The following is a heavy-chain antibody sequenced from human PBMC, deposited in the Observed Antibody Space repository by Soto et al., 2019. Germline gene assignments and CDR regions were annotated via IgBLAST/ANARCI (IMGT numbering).Heavy chain of an antibody. D-gene: IGHD3-3*01. V-gene: IGHV3-7*01. J-gene: IGHJ4*02. CDR1: GFTFSSNW. CDR3: ARVGYDYWSGYVHYIDC. Sequence: EVQMLETGGGLVQPGGSLRLSCAASGFTFSSNWMSWVRQAPGKGLEWVANIKHDGSEKYYVDSVKGRVTIFKDNAKNSLYLQMNSMRAEDTTVYYCARVGYDYWSGYVHYIDCWGQRTLVTAS. CDR2: IKHDGSEK.